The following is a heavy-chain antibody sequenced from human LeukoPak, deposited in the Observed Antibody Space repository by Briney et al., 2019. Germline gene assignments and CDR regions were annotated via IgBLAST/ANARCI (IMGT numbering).Heavy chain of an antibody. J-gene: IGHJ4*02. V-gene: IGHV4-61*02. CDR3: ARVYYDSSGYLILDC. CDR1: GGSISSGSYY. CDR2: IYTSGST. D-gene: IGHD3-22*01. Sequence: SETLSLTCTVSGGSISSGSYYWSWIRQPAGKGLEWIGRIYTSGSTNYNPSLKSRVTISVDTSKNQFSLKLSSVTAADTAVYYCARVYYDSSGYLILDCWGQGTLVTVSS.